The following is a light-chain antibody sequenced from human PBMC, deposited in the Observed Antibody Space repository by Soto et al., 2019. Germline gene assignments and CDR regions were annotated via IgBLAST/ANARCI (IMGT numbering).Light chain of an antibody. CDR1: QGVTTN. J-gene: IGKJ5*01. CDR2: EVS. CDR3: QQYNNWPFS. V-gene: IGKV3-15*01. Sequence: EIVMTQSPATLSVSPGERATLSCRAGQGVTTNFAWYQKKFGQSPRLLIYEVSIRATGVPARFSGTGSETDFTLTISGLQSEDSAVYFCQQYNNWPFSFGQGTRVEIK.